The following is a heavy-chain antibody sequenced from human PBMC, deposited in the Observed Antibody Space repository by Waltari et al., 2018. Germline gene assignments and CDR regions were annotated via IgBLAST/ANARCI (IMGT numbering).Heavy chain of an antibody. Sequence: QVLLVQSGVVVKKPGSSVTFSCKASGVTFNTYTFIRLPPAPGQGLELRERIIHILGIANDAHKFQGRDTMSEDKSTSTADMELSSLRSEDTALYYSAIESSSPPNDYTFNYWGQGTLVTVSS. CDR3: AIESSSPPNDYTFNY. D-gene: IGHD4-4*01. V-gene: IGHV1-69*08. CDR2: IIHILGIA. CDR1: GVTFNTYT. J-gene: IGHJ4*02.